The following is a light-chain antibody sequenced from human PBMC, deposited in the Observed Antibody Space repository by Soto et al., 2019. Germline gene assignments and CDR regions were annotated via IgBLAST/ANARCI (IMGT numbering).Light chain of an antibody. CDR2: GVS. CDR3: QQYGTSPPMYT. V-gene: IGKV3-20*01. Sequence: EIVLTQSPGTLSLSPGERATLSCRASQSFSGNYLAWYQQKPRQAPRLLIYGVSSRASGIPDRFSGSGSGTDFTLSISSLEPEDFAVYYCQQYGTSPPMYTFGQWTKLEIK. J-gene: IGKJ2*01. CDR1: QSFSGNY.